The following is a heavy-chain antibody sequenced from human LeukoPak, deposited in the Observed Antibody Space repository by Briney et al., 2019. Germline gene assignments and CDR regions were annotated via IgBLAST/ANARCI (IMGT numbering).Heavy chain of an antibody. J-gene: IGHJ4*02. D-gene: IGHD3-3*01. CDR1: GGSISSYY. Sequence: SETLSLTCTVSGGSISSYYWGWIRQPPGKGLEWIGYIYYSGSTNYNPSLKSRVTISVDTSKNQFSLKLSSVTAADTAVYYCARLRITIFGVVMSLDYWGQGTLVTVSS. CDR3: ARLRITIFGVVMSLDY. V-gene: IGHV4-59*12. CDR2: IYYSGST.